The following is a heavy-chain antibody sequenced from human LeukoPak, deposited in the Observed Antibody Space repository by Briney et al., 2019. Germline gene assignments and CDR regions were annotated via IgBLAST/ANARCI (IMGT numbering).Heavy chain of an antibody. J-gene: IGHJ4*02. CDR3: ASDQRYAFDH. D-gene: IGHD2-2*01. Sequence: TGVSLRLFCAASGFSFTDYPMKWVPQAPGKGREGVSNLRTSADGAIKASYADSVKGRVTISRDDAKNTLYLHMNSLRDDDTAVYYCASDQRYAFDHWGQGTLVTVSS. CDR1: GFSFTDYP. V-gene: IGHV3-48*02. CDR2: LRTSADGAIKA.